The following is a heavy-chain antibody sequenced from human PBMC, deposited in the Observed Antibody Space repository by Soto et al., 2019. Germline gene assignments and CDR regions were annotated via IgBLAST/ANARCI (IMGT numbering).Heavy chain of an antibody. V-gene: IGHV1-69*01. CDR1: GGTFGSYA. CDR2: IIPIPGTA. Sequence: QVQLVQSGAEVKKPGSSVKVSCKASGGTFGSYAISWVRQAPVQGLEWMGGIIPIPGTANYAQKVQGRVTIAADESTSTAYMELSSLRSEDTAVYYCARSQGSSTSLEIYYYYYYGMDVWGQGTTVTVSS. CDR3: ARSQGSSTSLEIYYYYYYGMDV. J-gene: IGHJ6*02. D-gene: IGHD2-2*01.